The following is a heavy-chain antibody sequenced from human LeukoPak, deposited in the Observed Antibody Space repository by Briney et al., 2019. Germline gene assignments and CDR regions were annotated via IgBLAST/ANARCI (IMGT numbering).Heavy chain of an antibody. V-gene: IGHV2-5*02. Sequence: SGPTLVNPTQTLTLTRTFSGFSLTTSGVGVGWIRQPPGKAPEWLALIYWDNDKRYSPSLKTRLTITKATSKNLVVFIMTDMDPVDTATYFCAHRRGGYNWNHGDFDYWGQGTLVTVSS. D-gene: IGHD1-14*01. CDR1: GFSLTTSGVG. CDR3: AHRRGGYNWNHGDFDY. J-gene: IGHJ4*02. CDR2: IYWDNDK.